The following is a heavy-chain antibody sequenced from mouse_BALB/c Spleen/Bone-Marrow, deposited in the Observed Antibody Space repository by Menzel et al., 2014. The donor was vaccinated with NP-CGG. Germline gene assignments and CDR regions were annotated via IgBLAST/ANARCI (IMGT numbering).Heavy chain of an antibody. CDR1: GFNIKDTY. J-gene: IGHJ4*01. V-gene: IGHV14-3*02. Sequence: EVKLVESGAELVKPGASVKLSCTASGFNIKDTYMHWVKQRPEQGLEWIGRIDPANGNTKYDPKFQGKATITADTSSNTAYLQLSSLTSEDTAVYYCARGSYDYVYAMDYWGQGTSVTVSS. D-gene: IGHD2-4*01. CDR3: ARGSYDYVYAMDY. CDR2: IDPANGNT.